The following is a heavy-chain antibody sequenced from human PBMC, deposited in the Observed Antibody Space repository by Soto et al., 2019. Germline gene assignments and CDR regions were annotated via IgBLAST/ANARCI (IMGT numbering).Heavy chain of an antibody. V-gene: IGHV5-51*01. D-gene: IGHD2-2*02. CDR3: ARHVAGYRSSTRCYNPEGQGWGCFDI. CDR1: GYSFTSYW. J-gene: IGHJ3*02. CDR2: IYPCDSDT. Sequence: GESLKISCKGSGYSFTSYWIGWVRQMPGKGLAWMGIIYPCDSDTRYSPSFQGQVTISADKSISTAYLQWSSLKASEPAMYYCARHVAGYRSSTRCYNPEGQGWGCFDIWGQGTMVTVSS.